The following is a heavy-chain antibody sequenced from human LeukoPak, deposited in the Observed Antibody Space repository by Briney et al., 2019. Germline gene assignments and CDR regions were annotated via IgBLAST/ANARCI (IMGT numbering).Heavy chain of an antibody. D-gene: IGHD2-2*01. V-gene: IGHV3-30-3*01. CDR2: ISYDGSNK. J-gene: IGHJ4*02. CDR3: ATAFLPNLYQLLPGVY. Sequence: GGSLRLSCAASGFTFSSYAMHWVRQAPGKGLEWVAVISYDGSNKYYADSVKGRFTISRDNSKNTLYLQMNSLRAEDTAVYYCATAFLPNLYQLLPGVYWGQGTLVTVSS. CDR1: GFTFSSYA.